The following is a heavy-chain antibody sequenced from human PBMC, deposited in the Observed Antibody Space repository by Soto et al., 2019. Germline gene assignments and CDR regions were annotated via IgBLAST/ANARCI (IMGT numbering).Heavy chain of an antibody. CDR1: VYSFTSYW. D-gene: IGHD3-10*01. CDR2: IYPGDSDT. CDR3: AGGGVRGVITRTRDYYGMDV. J-gene: IGHJ6*02. V-gene: IGHV5-51*01. Sequence: GECLKMSCKASVYSFTSYWIGWVRQMPEKGLEWMGIIYPGDSDTRYSPSFQGQVTISADKSISTAYLQWSSLKASDTAMYYCAGGGVRGVITRTRDYYGMDVWGQGTTVTVSS.